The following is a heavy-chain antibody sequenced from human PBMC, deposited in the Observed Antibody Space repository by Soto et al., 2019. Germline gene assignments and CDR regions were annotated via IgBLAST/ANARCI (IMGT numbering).Heavy chain of an antibody. CDR1: GYTFTSYY. J-gene: IGHJ6*02. CDR2: INPSGGST. CDR3: ARDRCSSCQNYYYGMDL. V-gene: IGHV1-46*01. D-gene: IGHD6-13*01. Sequence: ASVKVSCKASGYTFTSYYMHWVRQAPGQGLEWMGIINPSGGSTSYAQKFQGRVTMTRDTSTSTVYMELSSLRSEDTAVYYCARDRCSSCQNYYYGMDLWGQGSTVTGSS.